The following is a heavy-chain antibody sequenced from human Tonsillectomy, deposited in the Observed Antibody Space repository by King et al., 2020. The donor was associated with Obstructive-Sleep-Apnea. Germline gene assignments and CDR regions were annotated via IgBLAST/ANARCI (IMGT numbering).Heavy chain of an antibody. D-gene: IGHD2-21*02. V-gene: IGHV1-69*01. CDR3: ARANCGGDCHSGYYYVMDV. J-gene: IGHJ6*02. CDR2: IIPMFGST. CDR1: GGTLRSYA. Sequence: QLVQSGAEVKKPGSSMKVSCKASGGTLRSYAISWVRQAPGQGLEWMGGIIPMFGSTNYAQKFQGRVTITADESTSTAYMELSSLRSEDTALYYCARANCGGDCHSGYYYVMDVWGQGTAVTVSS.